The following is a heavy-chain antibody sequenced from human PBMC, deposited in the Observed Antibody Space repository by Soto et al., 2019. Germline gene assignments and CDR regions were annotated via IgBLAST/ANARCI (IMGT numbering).Heavy chain of an antibody. V-gene: IGHV1-18*01. CDR2: VSAYNGNT. J-gene: IGHJ4*02. D-gene: IGHD1-26*01. CDR3: ARGGQWDFLSDY. Sequence: QVQLVQSGAEVKKPGASVKVSCMASGYTFTRYYINWVRQAPGQGLEWMGWVSAYNGNTHYEQKLEGXVXXXTXXSTSTAYMELRSLRSDDTAVYFCARGGQWDFLSDYWGQGTLVTVSS. CDR1: GYTFTRYY.